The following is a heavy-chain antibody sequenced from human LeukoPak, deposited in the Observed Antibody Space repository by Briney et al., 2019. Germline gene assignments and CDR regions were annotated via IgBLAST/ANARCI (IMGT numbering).Heavy chain of an antibody. CDR3: ARVVAAAGNNWFDP. Sequence: SETLSLTCAVSGDSITSGGYSWSWIRQTPGKGLEWIAYIHDSGSTYNNPSLKSRLSISIDTSKNQFSLKLNSVTAADTAVYYCARVVAAAGNNWFDPWGQGTLVTVPS. J-gene: IGHJ5*02. V-gene: IGHV4-30-4*07. CDR2: IHDSGST. D-gene: IGHD6-25*01. CDR1: GDSITSGGYS.